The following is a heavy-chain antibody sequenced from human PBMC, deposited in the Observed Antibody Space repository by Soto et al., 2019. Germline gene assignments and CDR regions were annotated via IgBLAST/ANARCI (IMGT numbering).Heavy chain of an antibody. CDR2: INHSGRT. V-gene: IGHV4-34*01. CDR3: ARGITIFGVVYFDY. Sequence: SETLSLTCAVYGGSFSGYYWSWTRQPPGKGLEWIGEINHSGRTNYNPSLKSRVNISVDTSKNQFSLKLSSVTAADTAVYYCARGITIFGVVYFDYWGQGTLVT. CDR1: GGSFSGYY. D-gene: IGHD3-3*01. J-gene: IGHJ4*02.